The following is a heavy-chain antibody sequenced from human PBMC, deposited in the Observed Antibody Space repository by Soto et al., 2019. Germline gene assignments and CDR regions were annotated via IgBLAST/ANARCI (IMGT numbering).Heavy chain of an antibody. V-gene: IGHV4-59*01. CDR3: ARDNGNYDFDF. CDR2: IYYSGSS. CDR1: GAYMRGFY. Sequence: QVQLQESGPGLVKPSDTLSLTCTVSGAYMRGFYWHWIRQPPGQGLEWIGYIYYSGSSSYNPSLKGRVTISLDTSKSQFSLELSSVTAADTAFYYCARDNGNYDFDFWGQGTLVTVSS. D-gene: IGHD1-7*01. J-gene: IGHJ4*02.